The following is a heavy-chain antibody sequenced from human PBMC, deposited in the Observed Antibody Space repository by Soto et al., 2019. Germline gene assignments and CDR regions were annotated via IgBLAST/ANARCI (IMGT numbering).Heavy chain of an antibody. CDR2: INSDGSST. Sequence: EVQLVESGGGLVQPGGSLRLSCAASGFTFSSYWMHWVRQAPGKGLVWVSRINSDGSSTSYADSVKGRFTISRDNDKNTLYLQMNSLRAEDTAVYYCARAVVVPAATYYYYYGMDVWGQGTTVTVSS. CDR3: ARAVVVPAATYYYYYGMDV. V-gene: IGHV3-74*01. CDR1: GFTFSSYW. J-gene: IGHJ6*02. D-gene: IGHD2-2*01.